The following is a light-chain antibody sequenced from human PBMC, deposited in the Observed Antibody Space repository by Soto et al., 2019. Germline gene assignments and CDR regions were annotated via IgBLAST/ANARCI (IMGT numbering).Light chain of an antibody. CDR2: AAS. Sequence: DIPMTQSPSSLSESVGDRVTITCRASQDIRDNLGWYQQKPGKAPKHLIYAASTLQSGVPSRFSGSGTGTEFTLTISRLQPEDSATYYCLQHGSYPLTFGPGTKVEIK. CDR1: QDIRDN. CDR3: LQHGSYPLT. V-gene: IGKV1-17*01. J-gene: IGKJ3*01.